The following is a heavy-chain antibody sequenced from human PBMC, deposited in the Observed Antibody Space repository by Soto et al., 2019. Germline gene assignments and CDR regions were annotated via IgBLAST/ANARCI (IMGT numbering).Heavy chain of an antibody. V-gene: IGHV1-18*01. CDR1: GYTFVNHG. CDR3: ARHYSSDWHFVFDS. D-gene: IGHD6-19*01. Sequence: QVQLMQSGAEVKEPGASVKVPCKASGYTFVNHGVSWVRQAPGQGLEWMGWIKVSTGITNYAGNFQGRVTMTTDTSTSTVYLELRSLRSADTAVYFCARHYSSDWHFVFDSWGQGTRVTVSS. J-gene: IGHJ4*02. CDR2: IKVSTGIT.